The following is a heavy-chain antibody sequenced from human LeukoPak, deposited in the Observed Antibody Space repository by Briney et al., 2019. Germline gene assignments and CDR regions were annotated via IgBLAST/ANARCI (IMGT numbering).Heavy chain of an antibody. V-gene: IGHV3-7*04. D-gene: IGHD5-24*01. CDR2: IKQDGSKK. CDR3: TRVGYIDEGIDY. Sequence: GGSLRLSCVASGVPFSSYCMTWVRQAPGKGLEWVANIKQDGSKKSYVDSGKGRFTISRDNAKNSLYLQMNSLRAEDTAIYYCTRVGYIDEGIDYWGQGTLVTASS. CDR1: GVPFSSYC. J-gene: IGHJ4*02.